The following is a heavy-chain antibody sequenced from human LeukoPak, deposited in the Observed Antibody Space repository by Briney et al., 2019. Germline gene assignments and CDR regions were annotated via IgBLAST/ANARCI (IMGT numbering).Heavy chain of an antibody. CDR3: AEGGSTSGAFDI. D-gene: IGHD2-15*01. Sequence: SVKVSCKASGGTFSSYAISWVRQAPGQGLEWMGRIIPIFGTTNYAQKFQDRITMTTDESTGTAFMELNSLRSEDTAVYFCAEGGSTSGAFDIWGPGTMVTVSS. CDR2: IIPIFGTT. V-gene: IGHV1-69*05. J-gene: IGHJ3*02. CDR1: GGTFSSYA.